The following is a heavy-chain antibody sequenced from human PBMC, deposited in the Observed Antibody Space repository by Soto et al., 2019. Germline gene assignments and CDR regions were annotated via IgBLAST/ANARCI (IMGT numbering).Heavy chain of an antibody. V-gene: IGHV1-46*02. CDR1: GFTFNNYF. J-gene: IGHJ6*02. CDR2: ISPYDGST. D-gene: IGHD1-26*01. CDR3: ARGDGRGSTGFYYYYGMDV. Sequence: QVQLVQSGAEVKKPGASVKVSCKASGFTFNNYFFHWVRQAPRQGLEWMGIISPYDGSTNYEQSFQGRVTMTSDTSTSTVYVELSSLRSEDTAVYYCARGDGRGSTGFYYYYGMDVWGHGPTVTVSS.